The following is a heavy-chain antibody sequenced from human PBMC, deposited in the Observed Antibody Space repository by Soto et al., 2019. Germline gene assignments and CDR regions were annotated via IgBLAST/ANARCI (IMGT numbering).Heavy chain of an antibody. D-gene: IGHD3-3*01. CDR2: ISGSGGST. J-gene: IGHJ4*02. Sequence: PGGSLRLSCAASGFTFSSYAMSWVRQAPGKGLEWVSAISGSGGSTYYADSVKGRFTISRDNSKNTLYLQMNSLRAEDTAVYYCAKDFQLRFLGLYDYRGQGTLVTVSS. V-gene: IGHV3-23*01. CDR1: GFTFSSYA. CDR3: AKDFQLRFLGLYDY.